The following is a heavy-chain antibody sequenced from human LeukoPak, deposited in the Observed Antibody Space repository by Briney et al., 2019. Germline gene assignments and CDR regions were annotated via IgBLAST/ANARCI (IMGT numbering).Heavy chain of an antibody. D-gene: IGHD6-19*01. CDR1: GFSFSNHY. CDR2: INEDGSNK. J-gene: IGHJ4*02. Sequence: GGSLRLSCTASGFSFSNHYMRWIRQAPGKGLEWVANINEDGSNKWHLGSVKGRFTVSRDNARNSLYLQMNSLRVEDTAVYYCTRVIVAVPGYFDYFDFWGRGVLVTVSS. V-gene: IGHV3-7*01. CDR3: TRVIVAVPGYFDYFDF.